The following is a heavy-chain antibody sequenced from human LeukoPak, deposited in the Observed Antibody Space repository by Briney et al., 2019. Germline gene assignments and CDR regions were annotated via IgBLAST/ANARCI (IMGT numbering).Heavy chain of an antibody. CDR1: GFTFRNWA. CDR3: GGERGGSPYGMDV. V-gene: IGHV3-30-3*01. D-gene: IGHD3-16*01. CDR2: ISYDEIIT. Sequence: PGGSLRLSCAASGFTFRNWAMHWLRQAPGQGLEWVAVISYDEIITYYADSVRGRFTISRDNSKNTLYLQMDSLTAEDTAVYYCGGERGGSPYGMDVWGQGTTVSVSS. J-gene: IGHJ6*02.